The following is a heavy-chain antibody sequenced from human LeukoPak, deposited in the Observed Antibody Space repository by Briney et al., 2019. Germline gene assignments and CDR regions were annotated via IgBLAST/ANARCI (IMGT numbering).Heavy chain of an antibody. Sequence: SETLSLTCTVSGGSISSSSYYWGWIRQPPGKGLEWIGSIYYSGSTYYNPSLKSRVTISVDTSKNQFSLKLSSVTAADTAVYYCARVSGSYYGYYFDYWGQGTLVTVSS. J-gene: IGHJ4*02. CDR1: GGSISSSSYY. CDR2: IYYSGST. D-gene: IGHD1-26*01. V-gene: IGHV4-39*07. CDR3: ARVSGSYYGYYFDY.